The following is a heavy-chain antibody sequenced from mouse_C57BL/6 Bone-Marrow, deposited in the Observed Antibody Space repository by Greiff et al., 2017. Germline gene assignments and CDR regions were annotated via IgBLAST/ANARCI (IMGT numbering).Heavy chain of an antibody. CDR1: GYAFSSYW. CDR2: IYPGDGDT. CDR3: ARRGDDYHPYPYAMDY. D-gene: IGHD2-4*01. Sequence: VQLQQSGAELVKPGASVKISCKASGYAFSSYWMNWVKQRPGKGLEWIGQIYPGDGDTNYNGKFKGKATLTADKSSSTAYMQLSSLTSEDSAVYFCARRGDDYHPYPYAMDYWGQGTSVTVSS. V-gene: IGHV1-80*01. J-gene: IGHJ4*01.